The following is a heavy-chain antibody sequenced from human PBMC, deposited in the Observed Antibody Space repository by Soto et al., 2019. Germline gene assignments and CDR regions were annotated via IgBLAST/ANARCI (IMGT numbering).Heavy chain of an antibody. CDR2: IIPIFGTA. CDR1: GGTFSSYA. D-gene: IGHD3-22*01. J-gene: IGHJ6*02. Sequence: ASVKVSCKASGGTFSSYAISWVRQAPGQGLEWMGGIIPIFGTANYAQKFQGRVTITADESTSTAYMELSSLRSEDTAVYYCARGNYDSSGYLYYYYYYGMDVWGQGTTVTVSS. V-gene: IGHV1-69*13. CDR3: ARGNYDSSGYLYYYYYYGMDV.